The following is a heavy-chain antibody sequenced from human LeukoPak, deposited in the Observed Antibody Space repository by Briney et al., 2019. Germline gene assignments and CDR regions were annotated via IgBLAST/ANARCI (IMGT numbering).Heavy chain of an antibody. V-gene: IGHV1-69*05. D-gene: IGHD3-22*01. CDR1: GYTFTSYA. CDR3: ARERDDSSGYYLYNWFDP. Sequence: GASVKVSCKASGYTFTSYAISWVRQAPGQGLEWMGRIIPIFGTANYAQKFQGRVTITTDESTSTAYMELSSLRSEDTAVYYCARERDDSSGYYLYNWFDPWGQGTLVTVSS. J-gene: IGHJ5*02. CDR2: IIPIFGTA.